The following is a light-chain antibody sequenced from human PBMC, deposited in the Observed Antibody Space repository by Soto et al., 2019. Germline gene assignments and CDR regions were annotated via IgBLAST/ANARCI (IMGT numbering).Light chain of an antibody. CDR1: SNDVGLYNY. J-gene: IGLJ2*01. Sequence: HSALTQPASVSGSPGQSITISCTGSSNDVGLYNYVSWYQQHPGKAPKLVISDVTNRPSAVSDRFSGSKSGNTAFLTISGLQAEDEADYYCSSYTITATLFGRGTKLTVL. CDR3: SSYTITATL. V-gene: IGLV2-14*03. CDR2: DVT.